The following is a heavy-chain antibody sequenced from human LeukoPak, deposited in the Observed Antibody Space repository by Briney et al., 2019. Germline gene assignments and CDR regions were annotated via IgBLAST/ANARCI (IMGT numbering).Heavy chain of an antibody. Sequence: GGSLRLSCAASGFTFSSYGMHWVRQAPGKGLEWVAVISYEGSNKYYADSVKGRFTISRDNSKNTLYLQMNSLRAEDMSVYCCAKAGVGITVCGVVIAVSYYYGMDVWGQGTTVTVSS. CDR1: GFTFSSYG. J-gene: IGHJ6*02. D-gene: IGHD3-3*01. CDR2: ISYEGSNK. CDR3: AKAGVGITVCGVVIAVSYYYGMDV. V-gene: IGHV3-30*18.